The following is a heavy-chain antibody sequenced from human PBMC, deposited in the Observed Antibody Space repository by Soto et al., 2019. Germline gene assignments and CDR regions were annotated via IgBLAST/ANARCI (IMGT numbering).Heavy chain of an antibody. CDR2: ISSSSSTI. CDR3: ARVLDYYDSSGYYYAFDI. Sequence: GGSLRLSCAASGFTFSSYSMNWVRQAPGKGLEWVSYISSSSSTIYYADSVKGRFTISRDNAKNSLYLQMNSLRDEDTAVYYCARVLDYYDSSGYYYAFDIWGQGTMVNVSS. J-gene: IGHJ3*02. D-gene: IGHD3-22*01. V-gene: IGHV3-48*02. CDR1: GFTFSSYS.